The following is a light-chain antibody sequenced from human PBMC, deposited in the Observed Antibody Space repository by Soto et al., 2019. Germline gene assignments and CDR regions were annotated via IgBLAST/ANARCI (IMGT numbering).Light chain of an antibody. CDR1: QDISIY. J-gene: IGKJ4*01. Sequence: DIQMTQSPSSLSASVGDRVTITCQASQDISIYLNWYQQKPGKAPKLLIYDASNLETGVPSRFSGSGSGTDFTFTISSLQPEGIATYYCQQYGNLPLTFGGGTKVEIK. CDR3: QQYGNLPLT. V-gene: IGKV1-33*01. CDR2: DAS.